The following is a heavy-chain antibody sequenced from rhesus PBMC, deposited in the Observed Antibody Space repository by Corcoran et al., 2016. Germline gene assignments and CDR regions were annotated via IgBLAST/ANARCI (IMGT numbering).Heavy chain of an antibody. Sequence: QVQLQESGSGLVKPSETLPLTCAVSGYSITSDSGWSWIRQPPGTGLEWIGSIGVRSESTKYNPSLKSRVNISKDTSKNQFSLKLTSMTAADTAVYYCAREYCTDNGCFSPDYWGQGVLVTVSS. CDR3: AREYCTDNGCFSPDY. CDR2: IGVRSEST. D-gene: IGHD2-21*01. CDR1: GYSITSDSG. V-gene: IGHV4-127*01. J-gene: IGHJ4*01.